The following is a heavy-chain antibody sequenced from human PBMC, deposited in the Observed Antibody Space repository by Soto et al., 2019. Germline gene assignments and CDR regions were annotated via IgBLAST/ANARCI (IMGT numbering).Heavy chain of an antibody. D-gene: IGHD6-19*01. V-gene: IGHV4-59*01. CDR3: ARGGRYSSGWYYYYGMVV. Sequence: SETLSLTCTVSGGSISSYYWSWIRQPPGKGLEWIGYIYYSGSTNYNPSLKSRVTISVDTSKNQFSLKLSSVTAADTAVYYCARGGRYSSGWYYYYGMVVWGQGTTVTVSS. J-gene: IGHJ6*02. CDR2: IYYSGST. CDR1: GGSISSYY.